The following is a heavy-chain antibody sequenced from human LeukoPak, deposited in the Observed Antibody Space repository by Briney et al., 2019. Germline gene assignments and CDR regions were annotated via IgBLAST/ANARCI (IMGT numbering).Heavy chain of an antibody. Sequence: PSETLSLTCTVSGGSISSYFWSWIRQPPGRGLEWIGYIYYTGSTTYNPSLKSRVTISVDTSKNQLFLKMGSLTAADTAVYYCARLIGSSTAADYWGQGTLVTVSS. CDR1: GGSISSYF. D-gene: IGHD1-14*01. CDR2: IYYTGST. V-gene: IGHV4-59*08. CDR3: ARLIGSSTAADY. J-gene: IGHJ4*02.